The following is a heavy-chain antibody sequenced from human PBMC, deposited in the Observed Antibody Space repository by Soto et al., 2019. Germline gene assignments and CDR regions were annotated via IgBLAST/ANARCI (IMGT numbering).Heavy chain of an antibody. Sequence: SETLCVTCTVAGGSISSYDWSWIRQPPGKGLEWIGYIYYSGSTNYNPSLKSRVTISVDTSKNQFSLKLSSVTAEDTAVYYCASQTGDLWYFDLWGRGTLVTVSS. V-gene: IGHV4-59*01. J-gene: IGHJ2*01. CDR2: IYYSGST. D-gene: IGHD7-27*01. CDR1: GGSISSYD. CDR3: ASQTGDLWYFDL.